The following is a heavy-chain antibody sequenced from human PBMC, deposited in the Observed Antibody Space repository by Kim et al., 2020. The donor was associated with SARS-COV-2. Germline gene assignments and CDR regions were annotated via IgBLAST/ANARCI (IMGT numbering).Heavy chain of an antibody. CDR2: MNPNSGNT. CDR3: ARGDYYDSSGSDAFDI. D-gene: IGHD3-22*01. J-gene: IGHJ3*02. Sequence: ASVKVSCKASGYTFTSYDINWVRQATGQGLEWMGWMNPNSGNTGYAQKFQGRVTMTRNTSISTAYMELSSLRSEDTAVYYCARGDYYDSSGSDAFDIWGQGTMVTVSS. V-gene: IGHV1-8*01. CDR1: GYTFTSYD.